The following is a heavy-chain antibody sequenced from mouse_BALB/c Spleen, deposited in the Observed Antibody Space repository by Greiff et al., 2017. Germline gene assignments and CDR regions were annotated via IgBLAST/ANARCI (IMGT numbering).Heavy chain of an antibody. J-gene: IGHJ2*01. CDR1: GFTFSDYY. Sequence: EVKVEESGGGLVKPGGSLKLSCAASGFTFSDYYMYWVRQTPEKRLEWVATISDGGSYTYYPDTVTGRFTISRDNAKNTLYLEMSSLRSEDTAMYYCARGPHYYGSSYYFDYWGQGTTLTVSS. V-gene: IGHV5-4*02. CDR3: ARGPHYYGSSYYFDY. CDR2: ISDGGSYT. D-gene: IGHD1-1*01.